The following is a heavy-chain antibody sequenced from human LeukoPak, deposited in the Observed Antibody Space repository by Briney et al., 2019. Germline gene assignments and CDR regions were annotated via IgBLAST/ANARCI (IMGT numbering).Heavy chain of an antibody. V-gene: IGHV3-30*04. D-gene: IGHD2-2*01. CDR3: ARDRLRYCSSTSCPLGY. J-gene: IGHJ4*02. CDR2: ISYDGSNK. Sequence: GGSLRLSCAASGFTFSSYAMHWVRQAPGKGLEWVAVISYDGSNKYYADSVKGRFTISRDNSKNTLYLQMNILRAEDTAVYYCARDRLRYCSSTSCPLGYWGQGTLVTVSS. CDR1: GFTFSSYA.